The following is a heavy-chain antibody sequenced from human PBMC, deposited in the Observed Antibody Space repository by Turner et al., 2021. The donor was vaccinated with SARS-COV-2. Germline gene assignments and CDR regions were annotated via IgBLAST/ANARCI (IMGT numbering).Heavy chain of an antibody. CDR3: AKVVSPYCSGGSCYSSPADY. V-gene: IGHV3-30*18. CDR1: VFTFNSYV. Sequence: QVQLVGSGGGVGRPGRSLRRSCAVSVFTFNSYVRHWVRQASGKGLEWGQVISYEGSNQYYADSVKGRFTISRDNSKNTLYLQMNSLRAEDTAVYYCAKVVSPYCSGGSCYSSPADYWGQGSLVTVSS. D-gene: IGHD2-15*01. CDR2: ISYEGSNQ. J-gene: IGHJ4*02.